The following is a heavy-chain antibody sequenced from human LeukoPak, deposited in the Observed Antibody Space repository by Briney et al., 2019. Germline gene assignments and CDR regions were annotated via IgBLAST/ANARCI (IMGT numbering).Heavy chain of an antibody. CDR2: ISAYNGNT. CDR1: GHTFTSYG. J-gene: IGHJ6*03. CDR3: ARLHPYYYYMDV. V-gene: IGHV1-18*01. D-gene: IGHD4-11*01. Sequence: ASVKVSCKASGHTFTSYGISWVRQAPGQGLEWMGWISAYNGNTNYAQKLQGRVTMTTDTSTSTAYMELSSLRSEDTAVYYCARLHPYYYYMDVWGKGTTVTVSS.